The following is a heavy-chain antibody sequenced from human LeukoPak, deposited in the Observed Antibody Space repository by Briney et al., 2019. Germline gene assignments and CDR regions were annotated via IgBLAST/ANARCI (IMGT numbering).Heavy chain of an antibody. Sequence: SVKVPFKASGGTFSSYAISWVRQPPGQGLEWMGGIIPIFGTANYAQKFQGRVTITTDESTSTAYMELSSLRSEDTAVYYCARSRIVGATYFDYWGQGTLVTVSS. CDR2: IIPIFGTA. J-gene: IGHJ4*02. D-gene: IGHD1-26*01. V-gene: IGHV1-69*05. CDR1: GGTFSSYA. CDR3: ARSRIVGATYFDY.